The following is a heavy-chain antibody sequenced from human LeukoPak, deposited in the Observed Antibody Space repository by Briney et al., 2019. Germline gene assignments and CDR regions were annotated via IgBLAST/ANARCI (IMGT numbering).Heavy chain of an antibody. Sequence: PGGSLRLSCAASGFTFSSYGMHWVRQAPGKGLEWVAVISYDGSNKYYADSVKGRFTISRDNSKNTLYLQMNSLRAEDTALYYCAKDIGGSYYRYFDYWGQGTLVTVSS. V-gene: IGHV3-30*18. D-gene: IGHD1-26*01. CDR1: GFTFSSYG. CDR3: AKDIGGSYYRYFDY. J-gene: IGHJ4*02. CDR2: ISYDGSNK.